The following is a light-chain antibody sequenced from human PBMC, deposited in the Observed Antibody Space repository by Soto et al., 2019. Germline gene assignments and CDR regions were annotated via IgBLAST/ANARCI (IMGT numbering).Light chain of an antibody. J-gene: IGKJ4*01. V-gene: IGKV1-5*03. CDR3: QQYNSSPLT. CDR1: QSISSW. Sequence: DIQMTQSPSTLSASVGDRVTITCRASQSISSWLAWYQQKPGKAPKLLIYKASSLESGVPSRFSGSGSGTEFTLTISSLQPDEFATYYCQQYNSSPLTFGGGNKVEIK. CDR2: KAS.